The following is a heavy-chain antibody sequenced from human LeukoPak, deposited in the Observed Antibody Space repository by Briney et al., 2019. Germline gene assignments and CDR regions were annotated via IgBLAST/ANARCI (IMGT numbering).Heavy chain of an antibody. V-gene: IGHV5-51*01. CDR2: IYPGDSDT. CDR1: GYSFTSYW. Sequence: GESLKISCKGSGYSFTSYWIGWVRQMPGKGLEWMGIIYPGDSDTRYSPSFQGQVTISADKSISTAYLQWSSLKASDTAMYYCARRSIAAAGGEAGFDYWGQGTLVTVSS. CDR3: ARRSIAAAGGEAGFDY. J-gene: IGHJ4*02. D-gene: IGHD6-13*01.